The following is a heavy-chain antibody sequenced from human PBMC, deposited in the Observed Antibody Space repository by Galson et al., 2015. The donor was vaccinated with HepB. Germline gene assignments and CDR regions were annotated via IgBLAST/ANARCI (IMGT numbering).Heavy chain of an antibody. CDR2: ISAYNGNT. D-gene: IGHD1-26*01. V-gene: IGHV1-18*01. Sequence: SVKVSCKASGYTFTSYGISWVRQAPGQGLEWMGWISAYNGNTNYAQKLQGRVTMTTDTSTSTAYMELRSLRSDDTAVYYCARDVGALNNDAFDIWGQGTMVTVSS. CDR3: ARDVGALNNDAFDI. CDR1: GYTFTSYG. J-gene: IGHJ3*02.